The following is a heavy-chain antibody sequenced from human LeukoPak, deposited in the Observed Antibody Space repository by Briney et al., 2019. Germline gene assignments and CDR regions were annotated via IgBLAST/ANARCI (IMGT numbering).Heavy chain of an antibody. V-gene: IGHV1-18*04. D-gene: IGHD5-12*01. J-gene: IGHJ4*02. CDR3: ARDRYSGYDPYFDY. CDR1: GYTFTGYY. Sequence: ASVKVSCKASGYTFTGYYMHWVRQAPGQGLEWMGWISAYNGNTNYAQKLQGRVTMTTDTSTSTAYMELRSLRSDDTAVYYCARDRYSGYDPYFDYWGQGTLVTVSS. CDR2: ISAYNGNT.